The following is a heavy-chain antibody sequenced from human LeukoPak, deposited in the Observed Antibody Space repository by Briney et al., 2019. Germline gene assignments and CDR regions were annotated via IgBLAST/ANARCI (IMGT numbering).Heavy chain of an antibody. CDR3: AKDIQLST. Sequence: GRSLRLSCAASGFNFRDAAMTWVRQAPGKGLEWVSLISFSGDNSYYADSVKGRFTISRDNSKNTLSLQMNSLRVEDTAIYYCAKDIQLSTWGLGTMVTVSS. J-gene: IGHJ3*01. CDR1: GFNFRDAA. CDR2: ISFSGDNS. V-gene: IGHV3-23*01. D-gene: IGHD5-24*01.